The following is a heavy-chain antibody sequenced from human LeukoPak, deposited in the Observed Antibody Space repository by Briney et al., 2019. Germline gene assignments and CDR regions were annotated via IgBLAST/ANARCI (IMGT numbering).Heavy chain of an antibody. CDR2: INHSGST. CDR3: ARSSGSYHEWDY. J-gene: IGHJ4*02. Sequence: PSETLSLTCAVYGGSFSGYYWSWIRQPPGKGLEWIGEINHSGSTNYNPSLKSRVIISVDTSKNQFSLKLSSVTAADTAVYYCARSSGSYHEWDYWGQGTLVTVSS. V-gene: IGHV4-34*01. CDR1: GGSFSGYY. D-gene: IGHD1-26*01.